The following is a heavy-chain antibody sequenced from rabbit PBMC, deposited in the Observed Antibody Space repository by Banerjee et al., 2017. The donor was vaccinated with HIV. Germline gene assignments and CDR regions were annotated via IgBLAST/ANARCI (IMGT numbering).Heavy chain of an antibody. Sequence: QSLEESGGDLVKPGASLTLTCTASGFSFNTNAVCWVRQAPGKGLEWIACIYAGSSGSTYYASWAKGRFTISKTSSTTVTLQMTSLTAADTATYFCARGDLNAGSSDYILYYFNLWGPGTLVTVS. V-gene: IGHV1S40*01. CDR3: ARGDLNAGSSDYILYYFNL. CDR1: GFSFNTNA. D-gene: IGHD8-1*01. J-gene: IGHJ4*01. CDR2: IYAGSSGST.